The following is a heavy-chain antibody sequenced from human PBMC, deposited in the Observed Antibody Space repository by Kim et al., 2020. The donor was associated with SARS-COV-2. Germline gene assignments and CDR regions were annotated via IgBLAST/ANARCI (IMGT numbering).Heavy chain of an antibody. CDR1: VFTFSSYG. J-gene: IGHJ6*02. CDR3: ANPSIRGGGYYYGMDV. D-gene: IGHD3-10*01. CDR2: ISYDGSNK. Sequence: GGSLRLSCAASVFTFSSYGMHWVRQAPGKGLEWVAVISYDGSNKYYADSVKGRFTISRDNSKNTLYLQMNSLRAEDTAVYYCANPSIRGGGYYYGMDVWGQGTTVTVSS. V-gene: IGHV3-30*18.